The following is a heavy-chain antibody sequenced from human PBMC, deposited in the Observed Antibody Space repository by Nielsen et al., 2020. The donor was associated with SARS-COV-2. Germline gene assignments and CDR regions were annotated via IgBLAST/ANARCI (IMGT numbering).Heavy chain of an antibody. Sequence: GESLKISCAASGFTFDDYGMSWVRQAPGKGLEWVSGINWNGGSTDYADSVKGRFTISRDNAKNSLYLQMNSLRAEDTALYYCARGSSSWTQYKYGMDVWGQGTTVTVSS. D-gene: IGHD6-13*01. CDR2: INWNGGST. V-gene: IGHV3-20*04. J-gene: IGHJ6*02. CDR1: GFTFDDYG. CDR3: ARGSSSWTQYKYGMDV.